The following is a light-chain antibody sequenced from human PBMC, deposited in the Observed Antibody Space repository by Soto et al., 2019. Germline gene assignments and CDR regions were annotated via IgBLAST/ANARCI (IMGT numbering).Light chain of an antibody. J-gene: IGKJ1*01. CDR1: QSVSSN. CDR3: QQSTNWPRT. Sequence: EIVMTQSPATLSVSPGERATLSCRASQSVSSNLAWYQQKPGQAPRLLIYGASTRATGIPARFSGSGSGTKFNLTISSLQSEDFAVYYCQQSTNWPRTCGQGTKVEIK. CDR2: GAS. V-gene: IGKV3-15*01.